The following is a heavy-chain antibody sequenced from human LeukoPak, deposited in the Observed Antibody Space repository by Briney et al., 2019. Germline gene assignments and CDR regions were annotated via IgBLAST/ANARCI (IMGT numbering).Heavy chain of an antibody. D-gene: IGHD2-2*02. Sequence: EGSLRLSCAASGFTFSSYWMSWVRQAPGKGLEWVANIKQDGSEKYYVDSVKGRFTISRDNAKNSLYLQMNSLRAEDTAVYYCARDPYCSSTSCYKNFDYWGQGTLVTVSS. J-gene: IGHJ4*02. CDR2: IKQDGSEK. V-gene: IGHV3-7*01. CDR1: GFTFSSYW. CDR3: ARDPYCSSTSCYKNFDY.